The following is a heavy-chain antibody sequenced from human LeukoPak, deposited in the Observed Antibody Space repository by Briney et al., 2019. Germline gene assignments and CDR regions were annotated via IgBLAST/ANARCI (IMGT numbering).Heavy chain of an antibody. CDR2: ISGSGGST. J-gene: IGHJ5*02. V-gene: IGHV3-23*01. Sequence: GGSLRLSCAASGFSFSNAWMTWVRQAPGKGLEWVSAISGSGGSTYYADSVKGRFTISRDNSKNTLYLQMNSLRAEDTAVYYCAKDKSTVTTENWFDPWGQGTLVTVSS. CDR3: AKDKSTVTTENWFDP. CDR1: GFSFSNAW. D-gene: IGHD4-17*01.